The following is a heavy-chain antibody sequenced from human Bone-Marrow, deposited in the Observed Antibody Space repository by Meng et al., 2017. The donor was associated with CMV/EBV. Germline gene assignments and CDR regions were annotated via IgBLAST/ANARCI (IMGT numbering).Heavy chain of an antibody. CDR2: IIPIFGTA. CDR3: ARLGYCSSTSCYTVSNYYFDY. V-gene: IGHV1-69*05. J-gene: IGHJ4*02. D-gene: IGHD2-2*02. CDR1: GGTFSSYA. Sequence: SVKVSCKASGGTFSSYAISWVRQAPGQGLEWMGGIIPIFGTANYAQKFQGRVTITTDESTSTAYMELSSLRSEDTAVYYCARLGYCSSTSCYTVSNYYFDYWGQGTLVTVS.